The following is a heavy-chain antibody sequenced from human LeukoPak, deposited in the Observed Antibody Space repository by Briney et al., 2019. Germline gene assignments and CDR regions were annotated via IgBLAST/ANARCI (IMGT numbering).Heavy chain of an antibody. CDR2: IYHSGST. CDR3: ARDQVERPGSPSNWFDP. V-gene: IGHV4-30-2*01. J-gene: IGHJ5*02. Sequence: SQTLSLTCAVSGGSISSGGYSWSWIRQPPGKGLEWIGYIYHSGSTYYNPSLKSRVTISLDTSKNQFSLKLSSVTAADTAVYYCARDQVERPGSPSNWFDPWGQGTLVTVSS. D-gene: IGHD6-6*01. CDR1: GGSISSGGYS.